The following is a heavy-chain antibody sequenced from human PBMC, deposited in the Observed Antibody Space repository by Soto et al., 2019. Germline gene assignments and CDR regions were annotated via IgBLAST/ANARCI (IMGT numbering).Heavy chain of an antibody. V-gene: IGHV1-2*02. CDR1: GYIFSGHF. CDR3: AKQRKYRAYYYPMDV. D-gene: IGHD5-18*01. Sequence: ASMKVSCKASGYIFSGHFIHWMRQAPGQGLEWVGCINPKNGDTHYAQRFQGRVTMTRDTSLNLVHMDLNSLRAEDTAIYYCAKQRKYRAYYYPMDVWGQGATVTVSS. CDR2: INPKNGDT. J-gene: IGHJ6*02.